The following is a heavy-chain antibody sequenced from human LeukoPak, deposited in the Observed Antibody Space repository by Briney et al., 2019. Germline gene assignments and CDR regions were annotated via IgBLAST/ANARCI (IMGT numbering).Heavy chain of an antibody. J-gene: IGHJ5*02. CDR2: ISGSGGST. CDR1: GFTFSSYA. CDR3: ARGITMIVVLKDWFDP. D-gene: IGHD3-22*01. V-gene: IGHV3-23*01. Sequence: GGSLRLSCAASGFTFSSYAMSWVRQAPGKGLEWVSAISGSGGSTYYADSVKGRFTISRDNSKNTLYLQMNSLRAEDTAVYYCARGITMIVVLKDWFDPWGQGTLVTVSS.